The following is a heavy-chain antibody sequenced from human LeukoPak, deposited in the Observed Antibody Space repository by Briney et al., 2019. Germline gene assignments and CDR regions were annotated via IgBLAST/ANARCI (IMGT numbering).Heavy chain of an antibody. J-gene: IGHJ4*02. CDR3: ARDQLVTAIGLFDF. V-gene: IGHV3-23*01. Sequence: GGSLRLSCAASGFTFSSYAMNWVRQAPGKGLEWVSVISSSGGSKNYADSVKGRFTISRDNSKNTLYLQMNSLRAENTAVYYCARDQLVTAIGLFDFWGQGTLVTVSS. CDR2: ISSSGGSK. CDR1: GFTFSSYA. D-gene: IGHD2-21*02.